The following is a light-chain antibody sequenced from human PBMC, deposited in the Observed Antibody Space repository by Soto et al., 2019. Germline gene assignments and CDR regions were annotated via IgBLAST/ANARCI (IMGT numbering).Light chain of an antibody. CDR1: TSDVGGYDY. CDR3: CSYAGSYTYV. CDR2: DVN. J-gene: IGLJ1*01. Sequence: QSVLTQPRSVSGSPGQSLTISCTGTTSDVGGYDYVSWYQQHPGKAPKLMIYDVNKRPSGVPDRFSGSKSGSTASLTISGLQAEDEADYFCCSYAGSYTYVFGTGTKGTVL. V-gene: IGLV2-11*01.